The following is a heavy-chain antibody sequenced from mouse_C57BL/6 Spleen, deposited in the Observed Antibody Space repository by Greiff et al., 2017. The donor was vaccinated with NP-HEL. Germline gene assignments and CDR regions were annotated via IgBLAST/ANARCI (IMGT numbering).Heavy chain of an antibody. D-gene: IGHD1-1*01. Sequence: QVQLQQPGAELVMPGASVKLSCKASGYTFTSYWMHWVKQRPGQGLEWIGKIDPSDSYTNYNQKFKGKSTLTVDKSSSTAYMQLSSLTSEDSAVYYCARSHYYGSSSWYFDVWGTGTTVTVSS. CDR2: IDPSDSYT. CDR3: ARSHYYGSSSWYFDV. CDR1: GYTFTSYW. J-gene: IGHJ1*03. V-gene: IGHV1-69*01.